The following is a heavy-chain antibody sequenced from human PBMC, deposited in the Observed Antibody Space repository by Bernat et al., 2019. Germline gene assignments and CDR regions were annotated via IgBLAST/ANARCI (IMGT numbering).Heavy chain of an antibody. V-gene: IGHV1-69*02. CDR2: IIPILGIA. D-gene: IGHD3-16*01. CDR3: ARAEANALMYYYGMDV. CDR1: GGTFISYT. Sequence: QVQLVQSGAEVKKPGSSVKVSCKASGGTFISYTISWVRQAPGQGLEWMGMIIPILGIANYAQKFQGRVTITADKSTSTAYMELSSLRSEDTAVYYCARAEANALMYYYGMDVWGKGTTVIVSS. J-gene: IGHJ6*04.